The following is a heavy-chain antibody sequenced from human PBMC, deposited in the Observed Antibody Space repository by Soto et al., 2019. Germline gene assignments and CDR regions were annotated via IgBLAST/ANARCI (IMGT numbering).Heavy chain of an antibody. D-gene: IGHD6-6*01. J-gene: IGHJ4*02. CDR1: GFTFSSYA. V-gene: IGHV3-23*01. Sequence: GGSLRLSCAASGFTFSSYAMSWVRQAPGKGLEWVSAISGSGGSTYYAGSVKGRFTISRDNSKNTLYLQMNSLRAEDTAVYYCAKAVPVSSSLDAYYFDYWGQGTLVTVSS. CDR2: ISGSGGST. CDR3: AKAVPVSSSLDAYYFDY.